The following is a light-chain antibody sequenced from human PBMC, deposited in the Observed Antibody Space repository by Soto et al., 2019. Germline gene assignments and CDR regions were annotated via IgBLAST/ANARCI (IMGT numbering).Light chain of an antibody. CDR1: SSDVGGYYY. CDR2: QVS. CDR3: SLYVSRSTSFV. V-gene: IGLV2-14*01. Sequence: QSVLTQPASVSGSPGQSITISCTGTSSDVGGYYYVSWYQHHPGKAPKLMIYQVSNRPSGVPDRFSGSKSGNTASLTISGLQAEDEADYYCSLYVSRSTSFVFGTGTKVTVL. J-gene: IGLJ1*01.